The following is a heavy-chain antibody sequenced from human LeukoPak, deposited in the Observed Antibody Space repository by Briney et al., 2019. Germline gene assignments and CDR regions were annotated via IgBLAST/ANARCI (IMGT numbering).Heavy chain of an antibody. D-gene: IGHD3-10*01. CDR1: GGSISSYY. CDR2: IYYSGST. V-gene: IGHV4-59*01. J-gene: IGHJ5*02. CDR3: ARLAYGSGSYYGDNWFDP. Sequence: SETLSLTCTVSGGSISSYYWSWIRQPPGKGLEWIGYIYYSGSTNYNPSLKSRVTISVDTSKNQFSLKLSSVTAADTAVYYRARLAYGSGSYYGDNWFDPWGQGTLVTVSS.